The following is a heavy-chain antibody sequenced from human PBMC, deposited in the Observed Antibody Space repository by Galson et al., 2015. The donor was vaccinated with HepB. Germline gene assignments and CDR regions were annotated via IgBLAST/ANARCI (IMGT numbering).Heavy chain of an antibody. CDR1: GYTFTSYG. CDR3: ARGLYNWNFGPGWFDP. D-gene: IGHD1-20*01. Sequence: SVKVSCKASGYTFTSYGISWVRQAPGQGLEWMGWISAYNGNTNYAQKLQGRVTMTTDTSTSTAYMELRSLRSDDTAVYYCARGLYNWNFGPGWFDPWGQGTLVTVSS. V-gene: IGHV1-18*01. CDR2: ISAYNGNT. J-gene: IGHJ5*02.